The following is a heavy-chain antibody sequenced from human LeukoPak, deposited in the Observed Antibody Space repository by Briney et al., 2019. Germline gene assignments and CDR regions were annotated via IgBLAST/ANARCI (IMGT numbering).Heavy chain of an antibody. J-gene: IGHJ6*02. CDR2: INPNSGGT. CDR1: GYTFTGYY. V-gene: IGHV1-2*02. D-gene: IGHD3-10*01. Sequence: ASVKVSCKASGYTFTGYYMHWVRQAPGQGLEWVGWINPNSGGTNYAQKFQGRVTMTRDTSISTAYMELSRLRSDDTAVYYCARDRWFGDPTWGYYGMDVWGQGTTVTVSS. CDR3: ARDRWFGDPTWGYYGMDV.